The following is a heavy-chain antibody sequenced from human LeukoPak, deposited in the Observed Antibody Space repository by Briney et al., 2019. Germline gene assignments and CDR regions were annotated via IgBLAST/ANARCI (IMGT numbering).Heavy chain of an antibody. D-gene: IGHD4-11*01. CDR2: INWVGDTT. J-gene: IGHJ4*01. CDR1: GFTFGDYA. Sequence: GALRLSCAASGFTFGDYAVHWVRQAPGKGLQWISSINWVGDTTSYADSVKGRFTISRDNAKNTLYLQMNSLRAEDTAVYYCVRSAFLTTEFYFDYWGHGTLVTVSS. CDR3: VRSAFLTTEFYFDY. V-gene: IGHV3-43D*03.